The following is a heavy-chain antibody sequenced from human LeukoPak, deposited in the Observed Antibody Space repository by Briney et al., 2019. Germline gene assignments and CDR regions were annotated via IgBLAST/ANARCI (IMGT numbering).Heavy chain of an antibody. CDR3: SRGSGWLSVY. J-gene: IGHJ4*02. D-gene: IGHD6-19*01. CDR2: ISGGTT. CDR1: GFTFGDYL. Sequence: GGSLRLSCTASGFTFGDYLMSWFRQAPGKGLEWIGFISGGTTEYAASVKGRFTISRDDSTSIAYLPMNSLATEDTAVYYCSRGSGWLSVYWGQGTLVTVSS. V-gene: IGHV3-49*03.